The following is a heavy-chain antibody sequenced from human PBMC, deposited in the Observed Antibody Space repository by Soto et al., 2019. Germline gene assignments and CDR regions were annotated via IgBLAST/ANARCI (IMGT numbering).Heavy chain of an antibody. J-gene: IGHJ6*03. V-gene: IGHV5-51*01. CDR1: GYSFTSYW. CDR3: ARHSLGVGYCSSTSCYGLGYYYYYMDV. CDR2: IYPGDSDT. Sequence: EVQLVQSGAEVKKPGESLKISCKGSGYSFTSYWIGWVRQMPGKGLEWMGIIYPGDSDTRYSPSFQGQVTISADKSISTAYLQWSSLKASDTAMYYCARHSLGVGYCSSTSCYGLGYYYYYMDVWGKGTTVTVSS. D-gene: IGHD2-2*01.